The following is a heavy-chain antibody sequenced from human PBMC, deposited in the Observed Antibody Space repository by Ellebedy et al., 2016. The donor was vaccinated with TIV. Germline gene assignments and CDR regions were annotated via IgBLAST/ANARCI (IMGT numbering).Heavy chain of an antibody. Sequence: GESLKISCAASGFTFSSYAMRWVRQAPGQGLEWVSTISHTGSRTYYANSVEGRFIISRDNSKRTLYLQMNSLRAEDTAVYYCAKGRGGGSDSSAPRYYFDYWGLGTLVTVSS. D-gene: IGHD6-19*01. CDR2: ISHTGSRT. J-gene: IGHJ4*02. CDR1: GFTFSSYA. V-gene: IGHV3-23*01. CDR3: AKGRGGGSDSSAPRYYFDY.